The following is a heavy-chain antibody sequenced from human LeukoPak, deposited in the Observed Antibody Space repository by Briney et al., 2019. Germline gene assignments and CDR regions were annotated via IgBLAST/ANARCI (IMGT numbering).Heavy chain of an antibody. V-gene: IGHV6-1*01. Sequence: SQTLSLTCAISGDSVSSNSATWNWLRQSPSRGLEWLGRTYYRSKWYKYYAVSVKGRITINPDTSKNQFSPQLNSVTPEDTAVYYCARGPSYFQHWGQGTLVTVSS. J-gene: IGHJ1*01. CDR2: TYYRSKWYK. CDR1: GDSVSSNSAT. CDR3: ARGPSYFQH.